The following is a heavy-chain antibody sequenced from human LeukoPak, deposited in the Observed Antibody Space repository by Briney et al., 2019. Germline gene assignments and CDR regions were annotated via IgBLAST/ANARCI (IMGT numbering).Heavy chain of an antibody. D-gene: IGHD5-24*01. Sequence: GGSLRLSCAASGFMFSSNWMSWVRQAPGKGLEWVSAINDGGGRTYYADSVKGRFTISRDNAKNSLYLQINSLRVGDTAVYYCARDRGLVEMATKDYWGQGTLVTVSS. CDR1: GFMFSSNW. J-gene: IGHJ4*02. V-gene: IGHV3-23*01. CDR2: INDGGGRT. CDR3: ARDRGLVEMATKDY.